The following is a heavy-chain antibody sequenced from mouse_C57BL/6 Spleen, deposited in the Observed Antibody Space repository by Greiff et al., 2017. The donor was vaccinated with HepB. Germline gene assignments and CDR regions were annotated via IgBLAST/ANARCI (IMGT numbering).Heavy chain of an antibody. D-gene: IGHD1-1*01. J-gene: IGHJ1*03. Sequence: EVQLVESGPELVKPGASVKISCKASGYSFTDYNMNWVKQSNGKSLEWIGVINPNYGTTSYNQKFKGKATLTVDQSSSTAYMQLNSLTSEDSAVYYCARGVTTVVATDFDVWGTGTTVTVSS. CDR3: ARGVTTVVATDFDV. V-gene: IGHV1-39*01. CDR1: GYSFTDYN. CDR2: INPNYGTT.